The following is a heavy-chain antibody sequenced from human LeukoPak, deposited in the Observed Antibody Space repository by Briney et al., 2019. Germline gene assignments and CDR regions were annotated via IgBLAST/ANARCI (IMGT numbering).Heavy chain of an antibody. CDR2: IRYDGSNK. V-gene: IGHV3-30*02. CDR3: AKDPTGSGSFIDY. CDR1: GFTLSSYG. D-gene: IGHD1-26*01. J-gene: IGHJ4*02. Sequence: GGSLRLSCAASGFTLSSYGMHWVRQAPGKGLEWVAFIRYDGSNKYYADSVKGRFTISRDNSKNTLYLQMNSLRAEDTAVYYCAKDPTGSGSFIDYWGQGTLVTVSS.